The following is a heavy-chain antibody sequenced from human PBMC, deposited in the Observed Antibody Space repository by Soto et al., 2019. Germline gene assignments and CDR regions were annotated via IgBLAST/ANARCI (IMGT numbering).Heavy chain of an antibody. CDR2: INPSGGST. D-gene: IGHD3-9*01. CDR3: ARGDIVTGYWTSSLDY. J-gene: IGHJ4*02. V-gene: IGHV1-46*01. Sequence: QVQLVQSGAEVKKPGASVKVYCKASGYTFTSYYIHWVRQAPGQGLEWMGIINPSGGSTSYAQKFQGRVTMTRDTSTSTVYMELSSLRSEDTAVYYCARGDIVTGYWTSSLDYWGQGTLVTVSS. CDR1: GYTFTSYY.